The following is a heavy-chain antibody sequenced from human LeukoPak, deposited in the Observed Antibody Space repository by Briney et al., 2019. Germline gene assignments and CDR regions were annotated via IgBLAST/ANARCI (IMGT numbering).Heavy chain of an antibody. CDR1: GFTFSSYA. J-gene: IGHJ4*02. V-gene: IGHV3-23*01. CDR3: AKVGKNVFRFLEWLLTTDY. Sequence: GGSLRLPCAASGFTFSSYAMSWVRQAPGKGLEWVSAISGSGGSTYYADSVKGRFTISRDNSKNALYLQMNSLRAEDTAVYYCAKVGKNVFRFLEWLLTTDYWGQGTLVTVSS. CDR2: ISGSGGST. D-gene: IGHD3-3*01.